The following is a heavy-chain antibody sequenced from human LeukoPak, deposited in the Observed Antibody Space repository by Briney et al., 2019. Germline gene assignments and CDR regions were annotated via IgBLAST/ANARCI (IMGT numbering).Heavy chain of an antibody. CDR1: GFTFADYT. V-gene: IGHV3-49*04. CDR3: ARIYYAMDV. Sequence: PGRSLRLSCTASGFTFADYTLSWVRQAPGQGLEWVGFIRINAHGGATEYAASVEGRFTISRDDSKSIAYLQMNSLKTEDTAVYYCARIYYAMDVWGQGTMVTVSS. CDR2: IRINAHGGAT. J-gene: IGHJ6*02.